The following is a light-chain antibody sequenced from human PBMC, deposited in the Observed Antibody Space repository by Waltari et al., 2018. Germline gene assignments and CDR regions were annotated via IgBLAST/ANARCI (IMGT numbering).Light chain of an antibody. CDR3: CSYAGAYTFV. CDR1: INDVGVEDY. V-gene: IGLV2-11*01. J-gene: IGLJ3*02. Sequence: QSALTQPHSVSASPGQSVTIPCPGSINDVGVEDYVSWYQQLPGKAPKPSLYDVVKRPAGVPSRFSGSKYGTTASLTISGLQTDDEATYYCCSYAGAYTFVFGGGTKLTVL. CDR2: DVV.